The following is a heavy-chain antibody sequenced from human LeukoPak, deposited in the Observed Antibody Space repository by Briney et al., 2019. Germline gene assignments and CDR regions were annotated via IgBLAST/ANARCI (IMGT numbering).Heavy chain of an antibody. CDR1: GFTFSTYI. Sequence: GGSLRLSCAASGFTFSTYIMNWVRQAPGKGLEWVSSISSGNNNIYYADSVKGRLTISRDNAKNSLYLQMNSLRAEDTAVYYCAGEGSGYYFPNYYFDYWGQGTLVTVSS. CDR2: ISSGNNNI. V-gene: IGHV3-21*01. D-gene: IGHD3-22*01. J-gene: IGHJ4*02. CDR3: AGEGSGYYFPNYYFDY.